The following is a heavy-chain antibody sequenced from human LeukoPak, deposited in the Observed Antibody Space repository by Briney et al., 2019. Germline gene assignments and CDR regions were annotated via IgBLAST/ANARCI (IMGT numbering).Heavy chain of an antibody. Sequence: SETLSLTCTVSGGSINNYYWSWVRQPPGEGLEWIAYIFYNGGTNYNPSLKTRVTISVDTSKNQFSLQLNSVTPEDTAVYYCARDQDGMDVWGQGTTVTVSS. V-gene: IGHV4-59*12. CDR2: IFYNGGT. CDR1: GGSINNYY. CDR3: ARDQDGMDV. J-gene: IGHJ6*02.